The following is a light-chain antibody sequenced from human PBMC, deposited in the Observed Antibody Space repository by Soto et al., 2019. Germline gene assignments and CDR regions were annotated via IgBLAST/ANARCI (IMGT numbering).Light chain of an antibody. CDR2: GAS. J-gene: IGKJ3*01. CDR1: QSFSSSY. V-gene: IGKV3-20*01. Sequence: EIVLTQSPGTLSLSPGERATLSCRASQSFSSSYLAWYQQKPGQAPRLLIYGASSRPTGIPDRFSGSGSGTDFTLTISRLEPEDFAVYYCQRYGSSPFTFGPGTKVDIK. CDR3: QRYGSSPFT.